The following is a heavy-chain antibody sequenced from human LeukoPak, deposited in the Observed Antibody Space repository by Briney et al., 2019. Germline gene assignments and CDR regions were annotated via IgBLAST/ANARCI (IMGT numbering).Heavy chain of an antibody. CDR2: IKNEGTET. V-gene: IGHV3-7*03. J-gene: IGHJ3*01. D-gene: IGHD3-3*01. CDR1: GFTFSSYW. Sequence: GGSLRLSCAASGFTFSSYWMSWIRQAPGKGLGWVANIKNEGTETYYVDSVRGRFTISRDNAKNSLYLQMNSLRAEDTAIYYCATFRFLGTWGQGTMVTVSP. CDR3: ATFRFLGT.